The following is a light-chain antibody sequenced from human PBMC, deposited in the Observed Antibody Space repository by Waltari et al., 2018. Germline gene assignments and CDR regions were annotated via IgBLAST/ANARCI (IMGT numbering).Light chain of an antibody. Sequence: SALTQTASVYGSPGQSITLTCTGTSSVVGGYNLVPWYQQHPGKAPKLLIYEGNKWPSGVSPRCSGSKSGNTASLTISWLQAEDDADYYCCSFAGSTTWVFGGGTTLTVL. CDR3: CSFAGSTTWV. CDR1: SSVVGGYNL. J-gene: IGLJ3*02. V-gene: IGLV2-23*01. CDR2: EGN.